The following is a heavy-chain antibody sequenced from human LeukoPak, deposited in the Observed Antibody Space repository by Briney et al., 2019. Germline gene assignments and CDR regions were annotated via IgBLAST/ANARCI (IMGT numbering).Heavy chain of an antibody. D-gene: IGHD3-3*01. J-gene: IGHJ4*02. CDR2: IYYSGST. V-gene: IGHV4-39*02. Sequence: SETLSLTCTVSGGSISSSSYYWGWIRQPPGKGLEGIGRIYYSGSTYDNPSLKSRVTISLDTSKNKFSLKLSSVTAADTAVYYCAREKSGYDYWGQGTLVTVSS. CDR3: AREKSGYDY. CDR1: GGSISSSSYY.